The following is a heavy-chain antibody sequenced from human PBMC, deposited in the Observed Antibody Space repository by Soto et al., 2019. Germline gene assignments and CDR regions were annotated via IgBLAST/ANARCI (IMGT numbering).Heavy chain of an antibody. J-gene: IGHJ5*02. CDR2: IYYSGST. V-gene: IGHV4-31*03. D-gene: IGHD3-3*01. CDR1: GCSISSGGYY. CDR3: ARNPFYDFPRTLNWIDP. Sequence: PSETLSLTCTVSGCSISSGGYYWSWLRQHPGKGLEWIGYIYYSGSTYYNPSLKSRVTISVDTSKNQFSLKLSSVTAADTAVYYCARNPFYDFPRTLNWIDPWGQETLVTVSS.